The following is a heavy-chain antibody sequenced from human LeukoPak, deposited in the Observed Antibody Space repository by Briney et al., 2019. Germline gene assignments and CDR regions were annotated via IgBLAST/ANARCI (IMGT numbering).Heavy chain of an antibody. V-gene: IGHV1-2*02. CDR2: INPNSGGT. D-gene: IGHD2-2*01. CDR3: ARDCGYCSSTSCNNWFDP. Sequence: GASVKVSCKASGYTFTGYYMHWVRQAPGQGLEWMGWINPNSGGTNYAQKFQGRVTMTRDTSISTAYMELSRLRSDDTAVYYCARDCGYCSSTSCNNWFDPWGQGTLVTVSS. CDR1: GYTFTGYY. J-gene: IGHJ5*02.